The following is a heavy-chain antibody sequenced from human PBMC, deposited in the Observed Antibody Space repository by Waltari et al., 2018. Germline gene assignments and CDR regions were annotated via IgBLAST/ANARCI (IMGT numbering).Heavy chain of an antibody. V-gene: IGHV1-2*06. Sequence: QVQLVQAGAEVKKPGASGKVSCKATGYTFTGYYMHWVRKAPGQGLEWMGQINPNSGGTNYAQKFQGRVTMTRDTSISTAYMELSRLRSDDTAVYYCARANVVLVVYANWFDPWGQGTLVTVSS. CDR2: INPNSGGT. CDR1: GYTFTGYY. D-gene: IGHD2-8*02. J-gene: IGHJ5*02. CDR3: ARANVVLVVYANWFDP.